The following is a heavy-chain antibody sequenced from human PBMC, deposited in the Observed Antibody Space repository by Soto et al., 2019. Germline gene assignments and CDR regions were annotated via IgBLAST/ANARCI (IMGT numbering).Heavy chain of an antibody. D-gene: IGHD3-10*01. CDR2: IYHGGST. J-gene: IGHJ3*01. V-gene: IGHV4-39*01. CDR1: GGSSTMDTYY. Sequence: QLQLHESGPGLVKHSETLSLTCTVFGGSSTMDTYYWAGSRQPPGKGLEWIATIYHGGSTLYNPYLQRRVTMTMDKSANKFSLKLIAVTVSDRAVYFCARSLMDRRPGGDAFHVWGKGIMATVST. CDR3: ARSLMDRRPGGDAFHV.